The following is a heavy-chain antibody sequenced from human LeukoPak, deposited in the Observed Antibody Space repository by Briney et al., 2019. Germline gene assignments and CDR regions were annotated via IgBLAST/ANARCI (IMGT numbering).Heavy chain of an antibody. D-gene: IGHD3-10*01. CDR1: GYTFTSYG. Sequence: ASVKVSCKASGYTFTSYGISWVRQAPGQGLEWLGWISGYNGNTNYAQKIQGRLTMTTDSSTSTAYMELRSLSSDDTALFYCAREHGGSGNYRYRLLDYWGQGTLVTVSS. J-gene: IGHJ4*02. CDR2: ISGYNGNT. CDR3: AREHGGSGNYRYRLLDY. V-gene: IGHV1-18*01.